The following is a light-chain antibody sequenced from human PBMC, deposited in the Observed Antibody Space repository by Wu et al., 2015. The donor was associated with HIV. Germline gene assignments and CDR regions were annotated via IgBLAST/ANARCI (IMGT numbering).Light chain of an antibody. V-gene: IGKV3-11*01. CDR1: QNVGKS. J-gene: IGKJ4*01. CDR3: QQHGNWPPVS. CDR2: DAT. Sequence: IVLTQSPVTLSLSPGDRATLFCRASQNVGKSLAWYQHKPGRFPRILVYDATTRATGVSAKFAGTGSGTDFSLIINGLETEDSAIYYCQQHGNWPPVSFGGGTKLEI.